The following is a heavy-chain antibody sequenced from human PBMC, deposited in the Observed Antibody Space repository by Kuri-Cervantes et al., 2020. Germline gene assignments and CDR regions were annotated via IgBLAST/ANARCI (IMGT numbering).Heavy chain of an antibody. D-gene: IGHD5-24*01. CDR3: ARDLRDGYNL. V-gene: IGHV1-69*13. CDR1: GGTFSSYA. CDR2: IIPILGTA. Sequence: SVKVSCKASGGTFSSYAISWVRQAPGQGLEWMGGIIPILGTANYAQKFQGRVTITADESTSTAYMELSSLRSEDTAVYYCARDLRDGYNLWGQGTLVTVSS. J-gene: IGHJ4*02.